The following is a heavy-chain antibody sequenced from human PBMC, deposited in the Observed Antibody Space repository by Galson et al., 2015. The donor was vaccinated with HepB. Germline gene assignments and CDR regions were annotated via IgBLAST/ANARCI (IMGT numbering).Heavy chain of an antibody. CDR3: AKYGAARRYYYYYMDV. J-gene: IGHJ6*03. CDR2: ISGSGGST. CDR1: GFTFSSYA. V-gene: IGHV3-23*01. Sequence: SLRLSCAASGFTFSSYAMSWVRQAPGKGLEWVSAISGSGGSTYYADSVKGRFTISRDNSKNTLYLQMNSLRAEDTAVYYCAKYGAARRYYYYYMDVWGKGTTVTVSS. D-gene: IGHD6-6*01.